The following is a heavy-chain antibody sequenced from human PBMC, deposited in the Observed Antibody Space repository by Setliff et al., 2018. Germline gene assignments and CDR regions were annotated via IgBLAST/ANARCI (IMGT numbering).Heavy chain of an antibody. Sequence: GGSLRLSCAASGFTFSSYGMHWVRQAPGKGLEWVAVIWYDGSNKYYADSVKGRFTISRDNSKNTLYLQMNSLRAEDTAVYYCAKGLYYDYVWGSYRPFDYWGQGTLVTV. CDR2: IWYDGSNK. V-gene: IGHV3-30*02. J-gene: IGHJ4*02. CDR1: GFTFSSYG. D-gene: IGHD3-16*02. CDR3: AKGLYYDYVWGSYRPFDY.